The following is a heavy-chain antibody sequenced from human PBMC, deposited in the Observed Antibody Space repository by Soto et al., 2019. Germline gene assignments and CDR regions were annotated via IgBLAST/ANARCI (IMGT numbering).Heavy chain of an antibody. Sequence: EVQLLESGGGLVQPGGSLRLSCAASGFTFSSYAMSWVRQAPGKGLEWVSVISGSGDSTYYADSVKGRFTISRDNSKNTLYLQMNSLRAEDTAVYYCARRTSGWYLDYWGQGTRVTVSS. D-gene: IGHD6-19*01. J-gene: IGHJ4*02. CDR3: ARRTSGWYLDY. CDR1: GFTFSSYA. V-gene: IGHV3-23*01. CDR2: ISGSGDST.